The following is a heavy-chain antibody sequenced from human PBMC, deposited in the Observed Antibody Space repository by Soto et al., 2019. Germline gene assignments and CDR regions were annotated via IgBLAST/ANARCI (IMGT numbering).Heavy chain of an antibody. D-gene: IGHD3-16*01. Sequence: QVQLVESGGGVVQPGRSLRLSCAASGFTFSSYGMHWVRQAPGKGLEWVAVISYDGSNKYYADSVKGRFTISRDNSKNTLYLQMNSLRAEYTAVYYCAKDGVAAGCLGYWGQGTLVTVSS. CDR3: AKDGVAAGCLGY. J-gene: IGHJ4*02. V-gene: IGHV3-30*18. CDR1: GFTFSSYG. CDR2: ISYDGSNK.